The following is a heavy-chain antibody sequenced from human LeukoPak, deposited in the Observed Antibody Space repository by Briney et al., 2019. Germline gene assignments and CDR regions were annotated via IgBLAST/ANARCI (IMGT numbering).Heavy chain of an antibody. CDR1: GYTFTSYY. CDR3: ARVVPPYHWFDP. Sequence: ASVKVSCTASGYTFTSYYMHWVRHAPGPGLEWMWIINPNGGSTSYAQKFQGRVTMTRDTSTSTVYMELSSLRSEDTAVYYCARVVPPYHWFDPWGQGTLVTVSS. D-gene: IGHD4/OR15-4a*01. CDR2: INPNGGST. V-gene: IGHV1-46*01. J-gene: IGHJ5*02.